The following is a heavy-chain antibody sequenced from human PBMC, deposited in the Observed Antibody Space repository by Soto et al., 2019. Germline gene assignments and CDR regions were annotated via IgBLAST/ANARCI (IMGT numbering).Heavy chain of an antibody. Sequence: ASVKVSCKASGYTFTGYYMHWVRQAPGQGLEWMGWINPNSGGTNYAQKFQGWVTMTRDTSISTAYMELSRLRSDDTAVYYCARSNAIIAEAGLGDYFDYWGQGTLVTVSS. D-gene: IGHD6-13*01. J-gene: IGHJ4*02. V-gene: IGHV1-2*04. CDR1: GYTFTGYY. CDR2: INPNSGGT. CDR3: ARSNAIIAEAGLGDYFDY.